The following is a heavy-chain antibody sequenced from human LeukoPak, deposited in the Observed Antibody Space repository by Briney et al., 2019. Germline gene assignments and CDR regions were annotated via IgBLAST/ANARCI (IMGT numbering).Heavy chain of an antibody. Sequence: GASVKVSCKASGFTFCSYGISWVRQAPGQGLEWMGWINTNTGNPTYAQGFTGRFVFSLDTSVSTAYLQISSLKADDTAVYYCARVSTVTYVGPWAFDIWGQGTMVTVSS. CDR1: GFTFCSYG. D-gene: IGHD4-17*01. J-gene: IGHJ3*02. CDR3: ARVSTVTYVGPWAFDI. CDR2: INTNTGNP. V-gene: IGHV7-4-1*02.